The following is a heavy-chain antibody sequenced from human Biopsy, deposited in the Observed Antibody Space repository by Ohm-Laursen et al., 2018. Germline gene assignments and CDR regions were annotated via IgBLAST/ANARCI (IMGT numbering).Heavy chain of an antibody. V-gene: IGHV1-2*02. CDR3: ARDIMNPIGGLVARPDVFDV. D-gene: IGHD3-16*02. CDR1: GYTFTDYF. CDR2: ISPSSGGT. J-gene: IGHJ3*01. Sequence: ASVKVSCKVSGYTFTDYFLHWVRQAPGQGPEWMGWISPSSGGTNYAQKFQGRVTMIRDTSATTGYMELSSLRSDDTAVYYCARDIMNPIGGLVARPDVFDVWGQGTMVTVSS.